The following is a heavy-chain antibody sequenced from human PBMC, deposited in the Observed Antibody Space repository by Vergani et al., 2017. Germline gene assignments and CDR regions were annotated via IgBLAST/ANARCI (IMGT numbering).Heavy chain of an antibody. CDR1: GFTFSDYY. D-gene: IGHD3-22*01. Sequence: QVQLVESGGGLVKPGGSLRLSCAASGFTFSDYYMSWIRQAPGKGLEWVSYISSSSSYTNYVDSVKGRFTISRDNAKNSMYLQMNSLRAEDTAVYYCARSGTYYYDSSGYPARYWGQGSLVTVSS. V-gene: IGHV3-11*05. J-gene: IGHJ4*02. CDR3: ARSGTYYYDSSGYPARY. CDR2: ISSSSSYT.